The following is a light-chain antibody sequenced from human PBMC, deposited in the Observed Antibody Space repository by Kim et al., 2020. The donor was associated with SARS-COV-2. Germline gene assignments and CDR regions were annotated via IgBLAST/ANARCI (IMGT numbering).Light chain of an antibody. CDR1: PTNSGSIT. CDR2: SNN. V-gene: IGLV1-44*01. J-gene: IGLJ1*01. CDR3: AAWDDSLNGYV. Sequence: GQGFTISCSGGPTNSGSITLTWYRHIRGTAPHLLTYSNNQRPSGVPDRFSGSKSGTSASLAISGLQSEDEADYYCAAWDDSLNGYVFGTGTKVTVL.